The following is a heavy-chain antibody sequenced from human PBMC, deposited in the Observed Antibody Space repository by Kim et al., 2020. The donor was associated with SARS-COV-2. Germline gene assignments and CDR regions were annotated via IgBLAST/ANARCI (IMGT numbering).Heavy chain of an antibody. D-gene: IGHD1-7*01. CDR2: IIPITGTT. CDR3: ARPLETNYEPGGYGMYV. V-gene: IGHV1-69*13. CDR1: GDYS. J-gene: IGHJ6*02. Sequence: SVKVSCKASGDYSINWVRQAPGQGLEWMGGIIPITGTTYYAQKFQGRVTFTADESTSTAYMEVRSLRFEDTAVYYCARPLETNYEPGGYGMYVWGQGTTVTVSS.